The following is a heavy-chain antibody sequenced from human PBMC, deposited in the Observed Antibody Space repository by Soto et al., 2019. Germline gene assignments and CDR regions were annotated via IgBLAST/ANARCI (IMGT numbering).Heavy chain of an antibody. J-gene: IGHJ6*02. CDR2: ISGSGGSI. CDR1: GFTFSSYA. Sequence: EVQLLESGGGLVQPGGSLRLSCAASGFTFSSYAMSWVRQAPGKGLEWVAAISGSGGSIYYADSVKGRFTISRDNSKNPLHLHLNQLRAEDTAVYYWAKNCTHYYCYGMDVCGQCTTVTVS. CDR3: AKNCTHYYCYGMDV. D-gene: IGHD2-8*01. V-gene: IGHV3-23*01.